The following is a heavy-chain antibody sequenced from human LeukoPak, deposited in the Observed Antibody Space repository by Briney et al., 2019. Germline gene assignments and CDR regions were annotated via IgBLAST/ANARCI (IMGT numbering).Heavy chain of an antibody. V-gene: IGHV3-15*07. CDR3: AQAEKRDSGHRFQH. J-gene: IGHJ1*01. CDR2: FKSKTDGVTT. Sequence: GGSLRLSCAASGFTFTKAWMNWVRQAPGKGLDWVGHFKSKTDGVTTDYAAPVKGRFSISRDDSKNTLYLQMSSLRADDTAVYYCAQAEKRDSGHRFQHWGQGILVTVSS. CDR1: GFTFTKAW. D-gene: IGHD1-26*01.